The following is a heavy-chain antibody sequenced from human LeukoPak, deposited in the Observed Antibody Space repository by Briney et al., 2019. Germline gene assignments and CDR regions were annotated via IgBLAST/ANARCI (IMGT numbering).Heavy chain of an antibody. J-gene: IGHJ4*02. CDR3: ASSSGYYVFDH. V-gene: IGHV1-46*01. D-gene: IGHD3-3*01. Sequence: ASVKVSCKASGYTFTSYYMHWVRQAPGQGLEWMGIINPSGGSTGYAQKFQGRVTMTRDTSTSTVYMDLSSLRSEDTAVYYCASSSGYYVFDHWGQGTLVTVSS. CDR1: GYTFTSYY. CDR2: INPSGGST.